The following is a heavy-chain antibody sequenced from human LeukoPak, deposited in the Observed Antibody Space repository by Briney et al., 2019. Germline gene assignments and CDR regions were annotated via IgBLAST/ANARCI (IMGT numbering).Heavy chain of an antibody. J-gene: IGHJ3*02. V-gene: IGHV3-23*01. CDR1: GFIFSNYV. Sequence: GGSLRLSCAASGFIFSNYVMGWVRQAPGKGLELVSSISDIGIGTYYADSVKGRFTIFRDNSKNILYLQMNSLRAEDTAIYYCAKRGGGTMFASDIWGQGTMVTVSS. D-gene: IGHD3-10*02. CDR3: AKRGGGTMFASDI. CDR2: ISDIGIGT.